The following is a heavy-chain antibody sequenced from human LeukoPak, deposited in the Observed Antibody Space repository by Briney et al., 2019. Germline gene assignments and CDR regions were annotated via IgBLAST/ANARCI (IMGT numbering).Heavy chain of an antibody. Sequence: ASVRVSCKASGYTFTSYGINWVRQAPGQGLEWMGWINPNSGGTNYAQKFQGWVTMTRDTSISTAYMELSRLRSDDTAVYYCARDSVGAADYWGQGTLVTVSS. V-gene: IGHV1-2*04. CDR1: GYTFTSYG. D-gene: IGHD1-26*01. CDR3: ARDSVGAADY. CDR2: INPNSGGT. J-gene: IGHJ4*02.